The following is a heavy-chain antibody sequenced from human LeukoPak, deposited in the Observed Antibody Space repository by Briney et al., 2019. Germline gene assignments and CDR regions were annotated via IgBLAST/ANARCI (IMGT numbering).Heavy chain of an antibody. D-gene: IGHD1-26*01. CDR2: IYYSGST. CDR3: ARRGRRVRILVGDASDS. CDR1: GGSIRTTSYQ. Sequence: SETLSLTCAVSGGSIRTTSYQWGWVRQPPGKGLEWIGSIYYSGSTYYNPSLKSRVTISVDTSENHFSLKMSSVTAADTAVYYSARRGRRVRILVGDASDSWGQGTLVTVSS. J-gene: IGHJ5*01. V-gene: IGHV4-39*02.